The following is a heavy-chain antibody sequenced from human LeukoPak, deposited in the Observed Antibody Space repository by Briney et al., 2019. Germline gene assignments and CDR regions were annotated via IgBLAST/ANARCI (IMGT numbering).Heavy chain of an antibody. CDR2: IYTSGST. J-gene: IGHJ4*02. CDR1: GVPITSSSYY. CDR3: AREGTY. Sequence: SQTLSLTCTVSGVPITSSSYYWSWIRQPAGKGLEWIGRIYTSGSTNYNPSLKSRATISVDTSKNQFSLKLSSVTAADTAVYYCAREGTYWSQGTLVTVSS. D-gene: IGHD1-7*01. V-gene: IGHV4-61*02.